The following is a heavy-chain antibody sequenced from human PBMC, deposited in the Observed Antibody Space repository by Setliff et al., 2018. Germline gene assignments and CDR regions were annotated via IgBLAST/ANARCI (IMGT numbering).Heavy chain of an antibody. J-gene: IGHJ3*02. V-gene: IGHV4-4*08. CDR3: ARGGGRSRQLGATGVHTFDI. CDR2: IHPWGGSSEST. CDR1: GGPTIGYY. Sequence: SETLSLTCAVSGGPTIGYYWTWIRQAPGKGLEWIGYIHPWGGSSESTNYSPSLKSRVNISVDTSKKQFSLKLSSVTAADTAGYYCARGGGRSRQLGATGVHTFDIWGQGTVVTVSS. D-gene: IGHD1-26*01.